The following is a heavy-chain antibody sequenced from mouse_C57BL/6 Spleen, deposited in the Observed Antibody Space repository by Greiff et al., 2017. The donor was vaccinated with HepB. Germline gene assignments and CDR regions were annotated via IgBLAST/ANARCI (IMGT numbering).Heavy chain of an antibody. J-gene: IGHJ4*01. CDR2: ISSGSSTI. D-gene: IGHD2-5*01. CDR3: ARAQDYSNYERVESYYAMDY. Sequence: DVQLVESGGGLVKPGGSLKLSCAASGFTFSDYGMHWVRQAPEKGLEWVAYISSGSSTIYYADTVKGRFTISRDNAKNTLFLQMTSLRSEDTAMYYCARAQDYSNYERVESYYAMDYWGQGTSVTVSS. CDR1: GFTFSDYG. V-gene: IGHV5-17*01.